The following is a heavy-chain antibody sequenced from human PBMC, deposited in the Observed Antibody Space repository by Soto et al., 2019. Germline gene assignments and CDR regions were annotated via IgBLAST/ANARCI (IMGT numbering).Heavy chain of an antibody. Sequence: ASVKVSCKASGYTFTSYGISWVRQAPGQGLEWMGWISAYNGNTNYAQKLQGRVTMTTDTSTSTAYMELRSLRSDDTAVYYCAREGSLARGLTDGYNNYCYYGMDVWGQGTTVTVSS. CDR3: AREGSLARGLTDGYNNYCYYGMDV. V-gene: IGHV1-18*01. CDR2: ISAYNGNT. CDR1: GYTFTSYG. D-gene: IGHD5-12*01. J-gene: IGHJ6*02.